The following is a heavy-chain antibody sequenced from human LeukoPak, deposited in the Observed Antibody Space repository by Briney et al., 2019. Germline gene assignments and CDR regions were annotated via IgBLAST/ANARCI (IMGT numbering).Heavy chain of an antibody. CDR2: INQDGSEK. V-gene: IGHV3-7*03. CDR1: GFVFTNYW. Sequence: GGSLRHSCAASGFVFTNYWMSWIRQAPGKGLEWVANINQDGSEKHYVDSVKGRFTVSRDNARNSLFLQMNSLRAEDTSVYYCARDYRSSWYVRGQGTLVTVSS. J-gene: IGHJ4*02. CDR3: ARDYRSSWYV. D-gene: IGHD6-13*01.